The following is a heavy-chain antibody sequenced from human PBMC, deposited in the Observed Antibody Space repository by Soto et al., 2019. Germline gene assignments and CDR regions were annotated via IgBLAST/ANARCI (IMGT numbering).Heavy chain of an antibody. D-gene: IGHD3-22*01. J-gene: IGHJ4*02. CDR1: GFSLSSTGVG. V-gene: IGHV2-5*01. Sequence: QITPKESGPTLVKVTQTVTLTCTFSGFSLSSTGVGVGWIRQPPGKALEGLALINWNDDKRYNPSLKSRLTITKDTSKNQVVLTMTNMDPVDTATYYCARSGHNSGFFYYDYWGQGTLVTVSS. CDR2: INWNDDK. CDR3: ARSGHNSGFFYYDY.